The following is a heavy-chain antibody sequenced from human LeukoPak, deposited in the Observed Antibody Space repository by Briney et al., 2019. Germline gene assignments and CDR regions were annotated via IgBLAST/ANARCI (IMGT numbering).Heavy chain of an antibody. CDR1: GFTFSSYA. D-gene: IGHD4-17*01. V-gene: IGHV3-30*04. CDR2: ISYDGTYK. J-gene: IGHJ3*01. Sequence: QPGRSLRLSCAASGFTFSSYAMHWVRQAPGKGLEWVAVISYDGTYKYYADSVKGRFTISRDNSKNTLYLQMSSLRAEDTAVYYCAKGWGTVTTSSLDAFDFWGQATKVTVSS. CDR3: AKGWGTVTTSSLDAFDF.